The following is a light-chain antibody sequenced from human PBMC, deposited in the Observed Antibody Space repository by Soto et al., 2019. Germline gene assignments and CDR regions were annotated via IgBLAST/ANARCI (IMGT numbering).Light chain of an antibody. J-gene: IGKJ5*01. V-gene: IGKV1-9*01. CDR2: AAS. Sequence: IQLTQAPSFLSASAGDRVTITCRASQVISSYLAWYQQKPGRAPKLLIYAASTLQSGVPSRFSGSGSGTEFTLTITSLQPEDFATYYCQQLNSFPITSGQRTRPAVK. CDR3: QQLNSFPIT. CDR1: QVISSY.